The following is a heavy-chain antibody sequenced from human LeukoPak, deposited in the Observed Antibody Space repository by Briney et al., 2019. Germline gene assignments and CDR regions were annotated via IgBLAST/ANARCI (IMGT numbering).Heavy chain of an antibody. Sequence: GGSLRLSCAASGFTFSSYAMHWVRQAPGKGLEWVAVISYDGSNKYYADSVKGRFTISRDNSKNTLYLQMNSLRAEDTAVYYCAREKGRGNLGYFDYWGQGTLVTVSS. CDR3: AREKGRGNLGYFDY. V-gene: IGHV3-30-3*01. J-gene: IGHJ4*02. D-gene: IGHD1-14*01. CDR1: GFTFSSYA. CDR2: ISYDGSNK.